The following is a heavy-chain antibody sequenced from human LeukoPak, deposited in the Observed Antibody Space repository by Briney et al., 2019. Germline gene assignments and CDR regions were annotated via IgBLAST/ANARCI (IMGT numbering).Heavy chain of an antibody. CDR1: GFTLSNHW. CDR2: VNRDGSET. CDR3: ARNNGMDV. J-gene: IGHJ6*02. Sequence: GGSLRLSCAASGFTLSNHWMTWVRQVPGRGPEWVANVNRDGSETYYLDSVKGRFAISKDNPKNSLYLQMNSLRAEDTALYHCARNNGMDVWGQGTMVIVSS. V-gene: IGHV3-7*03.